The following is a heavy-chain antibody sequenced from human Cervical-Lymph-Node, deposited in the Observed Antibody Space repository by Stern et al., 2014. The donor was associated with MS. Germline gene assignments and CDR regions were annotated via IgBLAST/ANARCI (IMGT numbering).Heavy chain of an antibody. CDR3: ARATHVVVMTSISSFFDH. V-gene: IGHV1-18*04. CDR2: ISSYNGHT. J-gene: IGHJ4*02. D-gene: IGHD2-21*01. CDR1: GYNFMTYG. Sequence: QDQLVQSGAEVKKPGTSVKVSCQASGYNFMTYGISWVRQAPGQGLEWLGWISSYNGHTSFARDFRDRVSVYADASTTTAFLELRNLTSDDTAVYFCARATHVVVMTSISSFFDHWGQGTLLFVSS.